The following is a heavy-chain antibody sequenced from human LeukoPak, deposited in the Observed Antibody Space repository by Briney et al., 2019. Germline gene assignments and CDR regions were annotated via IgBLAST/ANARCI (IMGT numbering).Heavy chain of an antibody. CDR3: ARDGRIVGASGAFQH. D-gene: IGHD1-26*01. J-gene: IGHJ1*01. V-gene: IGHV4-59*12. Sequence: SETLSLTCTVSGGSISSYYWSWIRQPPGKGLEWIGYIYYSGSTKYNPSLKNRVTISVDTSKNQFSLKLSSVTAADTAVYYCARDGRIVGASGAFQHWGQGTLVTVSS. CDR2: IYYSGST. CDR1: GGSISSYY.